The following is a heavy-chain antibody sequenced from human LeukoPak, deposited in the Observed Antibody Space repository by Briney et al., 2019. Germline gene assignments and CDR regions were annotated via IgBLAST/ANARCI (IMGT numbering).Heavy chain of an antibody. Sequence: SETLSLTCTVSGGSIGTYYWSWIRQSPGKGLEWLGNVYFSGSTNYNPSLKSRVTISVDKSKNQFSLKLSSVTAADTAVYYCAVAAAGYWGQGTLVTVSS. CDR2: VYFSGST. V-gene: IGHV4-59*12. J-gene: IGHJ4*02. CDR1: GGSIGTYY. CDR3: AVAAAGY. D-gene: IGHD6-13*01.